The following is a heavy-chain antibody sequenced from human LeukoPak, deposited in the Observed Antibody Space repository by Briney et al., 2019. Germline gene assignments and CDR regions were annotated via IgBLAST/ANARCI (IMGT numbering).Heavy chain of an antibody. J-gene: IGHJ3*02. CDR3: AGAGPPETDAFDI. D-gene: IGHD6-19*01. V-gene: IGHV1-69*05. Sequence: SVKVSCKASGGTFSSYAISWVRQAPGQGLEWMGGIIPIFGTANYAQKFQGRVTITTDESTSTAYMELSSLRSEDTAVYYCAGAGPPETDAFDIWGQGTMVTVSS. CDR1: GGTFSSYA. CDR2: IIPIFGTA.